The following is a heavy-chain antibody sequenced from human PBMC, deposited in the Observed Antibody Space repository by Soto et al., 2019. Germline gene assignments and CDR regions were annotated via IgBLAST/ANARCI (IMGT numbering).Heavy chain of an antibody. D-gene: IGHD3-9*01. CDR1: GYTLTELS. CDR3: ATGILRYFDWATYYFDY. J-gene: IGHJ4*02. CDR2: FDPEDGET. V-gene: IGHV1-24*01. Sequence: GASVKVSCKVSGYTLTELSMHWVRQAPGKGLERMGGFDPEDGETIYAQKFQGRVTMTEDTSTDTAYMELSSLRSEDTAVYYCATGILRYFDWATYYFDYWGQGTLVTVTS.